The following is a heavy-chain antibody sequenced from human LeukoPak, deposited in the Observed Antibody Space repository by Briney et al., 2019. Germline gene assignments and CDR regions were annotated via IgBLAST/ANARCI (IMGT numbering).Heavy chain of an antibody. D-gene: IGHD3-22*01. V-gene: IGHV3-66*01. CDR2: IYSGGST. J-gene: IGHJ4*02. CDR3: ARYYYDSSGYYRTYYFDY. CDR1: GLTVSSNY. Sequence: GGSLRLSCAASGLTVSSNYMSWVRQAPGKGLEWGSVIYSGGSTYYADSVKGRFTISRDNSKNTLYLQMNSLRAEDTAVYYCARYYYDSSGYYRTYYFDYWGQGTLVTVSS.